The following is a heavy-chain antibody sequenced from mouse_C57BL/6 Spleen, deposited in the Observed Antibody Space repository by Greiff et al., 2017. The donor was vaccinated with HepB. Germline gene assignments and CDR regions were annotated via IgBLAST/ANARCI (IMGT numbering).Heavy chain of an antibody. CDR3: AREMGAFDY. CDR2: INYDGSST. J-gene: IGHJ2*01. CDR1: GFTFSDYY. V-gene: IGHV5-16*01. Sequence: EVQRVESEGGLVQPGSSMKLSCTASGFTFSDYYMAWVRQVPEKGLEWVANINYDGSSTYYLDSLKSRFIISRDNAKNILYLQMSSLKSEDTATYYCAREMGAFDYWGQGTTLTVSS.